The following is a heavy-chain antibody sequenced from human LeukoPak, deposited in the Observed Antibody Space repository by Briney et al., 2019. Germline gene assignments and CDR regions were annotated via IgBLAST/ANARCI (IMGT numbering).Heavy chain of an antibody. CDR1: GFTFSDHY. D-gene: IGHD3-3*01. CDR3: ARSARFYGMDV. Sequence: PGGSLRLSCVASGFTFSDHYMDWVRPAPGKGLEWVGRIRNKANSYTTEYAASVKGRITISRDDSKNSLYLQMSSLNTEDTAVYYCARSARFYGMDVWGQGTTVTVSS. CDR2: IRNKANSYTT. V-gene: IGHV3-72*01. J-gene: IGHJ6*02.